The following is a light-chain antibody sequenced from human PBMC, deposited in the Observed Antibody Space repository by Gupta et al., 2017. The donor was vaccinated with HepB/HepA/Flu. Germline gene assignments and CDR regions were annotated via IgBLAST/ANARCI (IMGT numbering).Light chain of an antibody. CDR2: WAS. J-gene: IGKJ2*01. CDR1: RNVLSSSNNKNY. CDR3: QQYYSSPYT. V-gene: IGKV4-1*01. Sequence: DIVMTQSPDSLAVSLGERATINCKSSRNVLSSSNNKNYLAWYQQKPGQPPRLLIYWASTRDSGVPDRFSGSGSGTDFTLTVSGLQAEDVAVYYCQQYYSSPYTFGQGTKLEIK.